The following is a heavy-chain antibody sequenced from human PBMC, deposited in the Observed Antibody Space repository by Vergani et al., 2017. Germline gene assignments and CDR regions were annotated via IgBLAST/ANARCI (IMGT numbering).Heavy chain of an antibody. J-gene: IGHJ6*02. V-gene: IGHV3-21*06. CDR2: IGSSGPYI. D-gene: IGHD2-8*01. Sequence: EVQLLESGGGLVQPGGSLRLSCAASGFTFSSYAMSWVRQAPGKGLEWVAFIGSSGPYINYADSVKGRFIISRDNTNNSLFLQLRSLRAEDAAVYYCARDCTSGGCPDNYGMDVWGQ. CDR1: GFTFSSYA. CDR3: ARDCTSGGCPDNYGMDV.